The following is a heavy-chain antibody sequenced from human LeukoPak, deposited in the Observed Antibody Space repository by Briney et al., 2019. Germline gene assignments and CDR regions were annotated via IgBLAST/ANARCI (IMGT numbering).Heavy chain of an antibody. CDR2: INPNSGGT. D-gene: IGHD3-22*01. CDR3: ARVYLGIYYDGSPSPFDY. Sequence: ASVKVSCKASGYTFTGYYMHWVRQAPGQGLEWMGRINPNSGGTNYAQKFQGRVTMTRDTSISTAYMELSGLRSDDTAVYYCARVYLGIYYDGSPSPFDYWGQGTLVTVSS. CDR1: GYTFTGYY. V-gene: IGHV1-2*06. J-gene: IGHJ4*02.